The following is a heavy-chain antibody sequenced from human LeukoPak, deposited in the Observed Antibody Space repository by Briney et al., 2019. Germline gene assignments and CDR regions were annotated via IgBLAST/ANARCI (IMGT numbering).Heavy chain of an antibody. CDR2: IKEDGSEK. V-gene: IGHV3-7*05. J-gene: IGHJ4*02. Sequence: GGSLRLSCAASGFTFSNYWMSWVRQAPGKGLKWVANIKEDGSEKYYVDSVKGRFTISRDNAKNSLYLQMNSLRAEDTAVYYCARDRVTMVRGVNYYFDYWGQGTLVTVSS. CDR3: ARDRVTMVRGVNYYFDY. D-gene: IGHD3-10*01. CDR1: GFTFSNYW.